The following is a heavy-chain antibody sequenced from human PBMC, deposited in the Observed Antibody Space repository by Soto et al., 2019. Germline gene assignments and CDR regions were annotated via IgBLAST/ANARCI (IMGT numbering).Heavy chain of an antibody. J-gene: IGHJ4*02. V-gene: IGHV3-23*01. CDR2: ISGSGGST. D-gene: IGHD5-12*01. CDR1: GFTFSSYA. Sequence: EVQLLESGGGLVQPGGSLRLSCAASGFTFSSYAMSWVRQAPGKGLEWVSAISGSGGSTYYADSVKGRFTISRDNSKNTLXXQXNXXRAEDTAVYYCAKRADYSGYDLRPSYGDGRFVGGYWGQGTLVTVSS. CDR3: AKRADYSGYDLRPSYGDGRFVGGY.